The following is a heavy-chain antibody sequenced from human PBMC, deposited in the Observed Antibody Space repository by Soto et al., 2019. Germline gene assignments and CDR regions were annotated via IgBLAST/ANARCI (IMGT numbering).Heavy chain of an antibody. CDR1: IFTFSDYG. D-gene: IGHD3-22*01. Sequence: QVHLVESGGGVVQVGKSLRLSCAASIFTFSDYGMDWVRQAPGKGLEWVAFISYEGTKELYADSVKGRFAISRDNSQNTLYLQMNSLRTEDTAVYYCAREGSSMIVVNNWFATWGQGTLVTVSS. V-gene: IGHV3-30*03. CDR3: AREGSSMIVVNNWFAT. CDR2: ISYEGTKE. J-gene: IGHJ5*02.